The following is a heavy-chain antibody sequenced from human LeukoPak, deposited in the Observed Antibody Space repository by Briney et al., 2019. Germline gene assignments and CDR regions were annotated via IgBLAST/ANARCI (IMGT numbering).Heavy chain of an antibody. Sequence: GGSLRLSCAASGFTFSSYAMSWVRQAPGKGLEWVSAISGSGGSTYYADSVKGRYTISRDNSKNTLHLQMNSLRAEDTAVYYCAKDFMRGVATLGAFDIWGKGTMVTVSS. V-gene: IGHV3-23*01. CDR2: ISGSGGST. D-gene: IGHD3-10*01. J-gene: IGHJ3*02. CDR3: AKDFMRGVATLGAFDI. CDR1: GFTFSSYA.